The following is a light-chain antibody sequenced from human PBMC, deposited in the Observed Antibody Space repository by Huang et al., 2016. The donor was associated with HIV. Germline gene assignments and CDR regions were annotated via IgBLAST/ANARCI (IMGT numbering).Light chain of an antibody. CDR1: QRFGPY. V-gene: IGKV3-11*01. J-gene: IGKJ3*01. Sequence: EIMLTQSPATLSLSPGKRATLSCRARQRFGPYLAWYQHKPGQAPRLLIYDASFRATGIPVRFSGSGSETNFTLTISRLEPEDFAVYYCQDRYNWPRFTFGPGTKVDIK. CDR2: DAS. CDR3: QDRYNWPRFT.